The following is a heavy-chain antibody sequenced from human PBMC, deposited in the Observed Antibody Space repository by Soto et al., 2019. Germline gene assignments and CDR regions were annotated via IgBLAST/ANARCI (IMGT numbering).Heavy chain of an antibody. D-gene: IGHD3-16*01. CDR3: ARVGVGHYDFDS. CDR2: IKTDGSIT. Sequence: EVQLVESGGGLVQPGGSLRLSCAASGFTFSAYWMHWVHQAPGEGLVWVSRIKTDGSITSYTDSVKGRFTISRDNAKNTMYLQMNSLRAEDTAVYFCARVGVGHYDFDSWGQGTLVTVSS. J-gene: IGHJ4*02. V-gene: IGHV3-74*01. CDR1: GFTFSAYW.